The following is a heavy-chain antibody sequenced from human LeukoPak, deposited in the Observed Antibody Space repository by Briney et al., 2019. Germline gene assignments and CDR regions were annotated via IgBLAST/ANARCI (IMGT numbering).Heavy chain of an antibody. CDR1: SGSISNYY. Sequence: SETLSLTCTVSSGSISNYYWGWIRQPPGKGLEWIGSMYHNGSTYYNPSLKSRVTISVDTSKNQFSLKLTSVTAADTAVYYCARHPSGRMWLQQGGWFDPWGQGTLVTVSS. D-gene: IGHD5-24*01. V-gene: IGHV4-39*01. J-gene: IGHJ5*02. CDR2: MYHNGST. CDR3: ARHPSGRMWLQQGGWFDP.